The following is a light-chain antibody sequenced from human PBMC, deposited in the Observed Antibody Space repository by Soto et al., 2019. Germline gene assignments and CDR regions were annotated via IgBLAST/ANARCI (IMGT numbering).Light chain of an antibody. CDR3: QQYNDWWT. Sequence: MVMTQSPATLSVSPGERATLSCRASQSVRSNLAWYQQKPGQAPRLLIYGASTRATGIPARFSGSGSGTEFTLTISSLQSEDFAVYYCQQYNDWWTFGQGTKVEIK. CDR1: QSVRSN. CDR2: GAS. J-gene: IGKJ1*01. V-gene: IGKV3-15*01.